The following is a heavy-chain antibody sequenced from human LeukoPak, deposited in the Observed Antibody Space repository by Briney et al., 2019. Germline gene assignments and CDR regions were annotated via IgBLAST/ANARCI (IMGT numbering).Heavy chain of an antibody. CDR2: VDPDGTTI. Sequence: GGSLRLSCAASGFTLSNYWMHWVRQAPGEGLVWVSRVDPDGTTINYADSVTGRFTTSRDNAKNTLYLQMNSLRAEDTALYYCTRVQAGRSGLMDVWGRGTTVTVSS. J-gene: IGHJ6*02. CDR1: GFTLSNYW. V-gene: IGHV3-74*01. D-gene: IGHD2-8*02. CDR3: TRVQAGRSGLMDV.